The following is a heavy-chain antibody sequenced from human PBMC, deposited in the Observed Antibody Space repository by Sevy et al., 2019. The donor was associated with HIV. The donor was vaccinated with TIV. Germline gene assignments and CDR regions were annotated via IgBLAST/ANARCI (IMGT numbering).Heavy chain of an antibody. V-gene: IGHV3-30*18. CDR3: AKLDYDILTGNPDY. CDR1: GFTFSRYG. J-gene: IGHJ4*02. Sequence: GGSLRLSCAASGFTFSRYGMHWVRLAPGKGLEWVAVISFDGSKKYYGDSVKGRFTISRDNSKNTLYLAMSSLSPEDTAVYYCAKLDYDILTGNPDYWGQGTLVTVSS. CDR2: ISFDGSKK. D-gene: IGHD3-9*01.